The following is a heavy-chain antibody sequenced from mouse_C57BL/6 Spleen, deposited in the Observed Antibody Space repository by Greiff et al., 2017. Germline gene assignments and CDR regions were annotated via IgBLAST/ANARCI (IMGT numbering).Heavy chain of an antibody. CDR1: GYAFTNYL. J-gene: IGHJ2*01. V-gene: IGHV1-54*01. CDR3: ARENGGYYFDS. CDR2: INPGSGGT. Sequence: VQLQQSGAELVRPGTSVKVSCKASGYAFTNYLIEWVKQRPGQGLEWIGVINPGSGGTNYNEKFKGKATLTADKSSSTAYMQLSRLTSEDSAVYFCARENGGYYFDSWGQGTTLTVSS.